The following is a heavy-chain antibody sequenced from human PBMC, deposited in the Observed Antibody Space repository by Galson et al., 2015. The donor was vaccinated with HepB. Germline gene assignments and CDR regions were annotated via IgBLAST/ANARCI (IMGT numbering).Heavy chain of an antibody. V-gene: IGHV3-15*01. D-gene: IGHD2-8*01. CDR3: TTDEWT. CDR1: GFTFTNAW. CDR2: IKSKTDGGTT. J-gene: IGHJ5*02. Sequence: LRLSCAASGFTFTNAWMSWVRQAPGKGLEWVGNIKSKTDGGTTDYAAPVKGRFTISRDDSKSSLYLQMSSLKTEDTAVYYCTTDEWTWGQGTLVTVSS.